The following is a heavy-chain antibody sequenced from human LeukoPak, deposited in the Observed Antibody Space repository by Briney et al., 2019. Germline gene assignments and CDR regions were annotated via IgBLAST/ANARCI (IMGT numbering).Heavy chain of an antibody. CDR2: IYHSGST. J-gene: IGHJ4*02. CDR3: ARDPLCDFWSGYLCPLDY. V-gene: IGHV4-38-2*02. D-gene: IGHD3-3*01. CDR1: GYSISSGYY. Sequence: SETLSLTCTVSGYSISSGYYWGWLRQPPGKGLEWIGSIYHSGSTYYNPSLKSRVTISVDTSKNQFSLKLSSVTAADTAVYYCARDPLCDFWSGYLCPLDYWGQGTLVTVSS.